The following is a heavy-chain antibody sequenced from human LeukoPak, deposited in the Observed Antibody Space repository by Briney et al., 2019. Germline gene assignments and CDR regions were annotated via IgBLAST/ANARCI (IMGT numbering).Heavy chain of an antibody. CDR1: GFTFTTSA. CDR3: ARAGQLVDWFDP. Sequence: PGGSLRLSCAASGFTFTTSAMTWIRQPPGKGLEWIGYIYYSGSTNYNPSLKSRVTISVDKSKNQFSLKLSSVTAADTAVYYCARAGQLVDWFDPWGQGTLVTVSS. V-gene: IGHV4-59*12. J-gene: IGHJ5*02. D-gene: IGHD6-13*01. CDR2: IYYSGST.